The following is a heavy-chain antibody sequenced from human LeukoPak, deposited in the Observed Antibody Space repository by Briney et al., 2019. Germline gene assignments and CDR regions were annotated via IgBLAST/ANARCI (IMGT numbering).Heavy chain of an antibody. V-gene: IGHV4-39*01. CDR2: IYYSGST. CDR3: ARRDALKLYDSSRVVDY. Sequence: SETLSLTCTVSGGSISSSSYYWGWIRQPPGKGLEWIGSIYYSGSTYYNPSLKSRVTISVDTSKNQFSLKLSSVTAADTAVYYCARRDALKLYDSSRVVDYWGQGTLVTVSS. D-gene: IGHD3-22*01. CDR1: GGSISSSSYY. J-gene: IGHJ4*02.